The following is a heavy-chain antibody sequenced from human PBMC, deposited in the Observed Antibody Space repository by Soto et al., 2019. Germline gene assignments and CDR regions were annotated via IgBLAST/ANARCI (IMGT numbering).Heavy chain of an antibody. V-gene: IGHV3-72*01. CDR1: GFTFSDHY. CDR3: TRGLLGGAPSYTFHGMDV. Sequence: EVQLVESGGGLVQPGGSLRLSCAASGFTFSDHYMDGVRQAPGKGLEWVARSRNRVNSHTTEYAASVKGRFTISRDESKSFLYLQMNSLKIEDTAVYYCTRGLLGGAPSYTFHGMDVWGQGTTVTVSS. J-gene: IGHJ6*01. D-gene: IGHD1-26*01. CDR2: SRNRVNSHTT.